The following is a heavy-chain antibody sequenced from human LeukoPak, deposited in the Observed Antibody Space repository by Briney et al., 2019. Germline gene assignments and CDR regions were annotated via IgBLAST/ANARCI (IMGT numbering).Heavy chain of an antibody. CDR2: ISYDGSNK. J-gene: IGHJ4*02. D-gene: IGHD3-10*01. Sequence: GGSLRLSCAASGFTFSSYGMHWVRQAPGKGLEWVAVISYDGSNKYYADSVKGRFTISRDNSKNTLYLQMNSLRAEDTAVYYCAKVRLSGSGSYYMVDYWGQGTLVTVSS. V-gene: IGHV3-30*18. CDR3: AKVRLSGSGSYYMVDY. CDR1: GFTFSSYG.